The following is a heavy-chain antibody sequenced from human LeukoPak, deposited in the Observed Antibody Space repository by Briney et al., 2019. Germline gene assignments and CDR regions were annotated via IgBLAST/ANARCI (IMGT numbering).Heavy chain of an antibody. J-gene: IGHJ4*02. D-gene: IGHD6-13*01. CDR1: GYTFTSYD. Sequence: ASVTVSCKASGYTFTSYDINWVRQAPGQGLEWMGWINPNSGGTNYAQKFQGWVTMTRDTSISTAYMELSRLRSDDTAVYYCARGRGQQLVYFDYWGQGTLVTVSS. V-gene: IGHV1-2*04. CDR3: ARGRGQQLVYFDY. CDR2: INPNSGGT.